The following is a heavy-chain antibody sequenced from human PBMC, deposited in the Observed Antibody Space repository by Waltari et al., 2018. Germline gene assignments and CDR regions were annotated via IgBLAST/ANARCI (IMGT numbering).Heavy chain of an antibody. CDR1: GGSISSSSYY. D-gene: IGHD1-26*01. Sequence: TCTVSGGSISSSSYYWGWIRQPPGKGLEWIGSIYYSGSTYYNPSLKSRVTISVDTSKNQFSLKLSSVTAADTAVYYCARRRGRGGATNWYFDLWGRGTLVTVSS. CDR2: IYYSGST. V-gene: IGHV4-39*01. J-gene: IGHJ2*01. CDR3: ARRRGRGGATNWYFDL.